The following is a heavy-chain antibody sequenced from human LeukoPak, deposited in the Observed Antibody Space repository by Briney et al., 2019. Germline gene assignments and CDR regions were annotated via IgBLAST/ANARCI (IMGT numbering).Heavy chain of an antibody. V-gene: IGHV4-34*01. Sequence: SETLSLTCAVYGGSFSGYYWSWIRQPPGKGLEWIGEINHSGSTNYNPSLKSRVTISVDTSKNQFSLKLSSVTAADTAVYYCARVTARTYYYDGGDIWGQGTMVTVSS. D-gene: IGHD3-22*01. CDR3: ARVTARTYYYDGGDI. CDR2: INHSGST. J-gene: IGHJ3*02. CDR1: GGSFSGYY.